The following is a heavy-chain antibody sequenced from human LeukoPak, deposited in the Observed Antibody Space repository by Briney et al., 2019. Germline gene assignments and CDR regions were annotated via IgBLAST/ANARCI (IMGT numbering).Heavy chain of an antibody. CDR3: ATHSQSSVYYF. J-gene: IGHJ1*01. Sequence: SETLSLTCAVYGGSFSLYHWSWIRQSPGKGLEWIGEVNRWGSTNYNPSLESRVTISVDRSKNQFSLNLRSLTAADTAVYYCATHSQSSVYYFWGQGALVTVSS. CDR2: VNRWGST. CDR1: GGSFSLYH. D-gene: IGHD6-25*01. V-gene: IGHV4-34*01.